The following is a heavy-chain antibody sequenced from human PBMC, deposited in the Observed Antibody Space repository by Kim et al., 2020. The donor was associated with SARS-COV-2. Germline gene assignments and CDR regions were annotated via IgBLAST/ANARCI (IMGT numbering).Heavy chain of an antibody. CDR2: IYYSGST. Sequence: SETLSLTCTVSGGSISSYYWSWIRQPPGKGLEWIGYIYYSGSTNYNPSLKSRVTISVDTSKNQFSLKLSSVTAADTAVYYCARGNYGGNSLYDYWGQGTLVTVSS. V-gene: IGHV4-59*01. CDR3: ARGNYGGNSLYDY. CDR1: GGSISSYY. J-gene: IGHJ4*02. D-gene: IGHD4-17*01.